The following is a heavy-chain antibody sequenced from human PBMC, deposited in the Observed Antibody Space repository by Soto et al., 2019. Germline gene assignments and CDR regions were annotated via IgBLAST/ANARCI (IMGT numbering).Heavy chain of an antibody. CDR3: ACVGYSGSPRGGYLGLDV. J-gene: IGHJ6*02. V-gene: IGHV4-61*01. D-gene: IGHD1-26*01. CDR2: IYYSGST. CDR1: GGSVSSGSYY. Sequence: PSQTRSLTCTVSGGSVSSGSYYWSRIRQPPGKGLEWIGYIYYSGSTNYNPSLKSLVTISVYTSKNQFSLKLSSVTAADTAVYYWACVGYSGSPRGGYLGLDVWAQGTRV.